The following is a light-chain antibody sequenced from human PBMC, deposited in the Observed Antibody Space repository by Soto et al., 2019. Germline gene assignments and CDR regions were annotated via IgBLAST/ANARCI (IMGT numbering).Light chain of an antibody. J-gene: IGLJ2*01. CDR3: SSYAGLATYVL. Sequence: QSALTQPASVSGSPGQSITISCTGTNNDVGSYDLVSWYRQSPGEAPKLIIYDGTKRPSGVSDRFSASKSCNTASLTISRLQADDEADYYCSSYAGLATYVLFGGGTKLTVL. CDR1: NNDVGSYDL. V-gene: IGLV2-23*01. CDR2: DGT.